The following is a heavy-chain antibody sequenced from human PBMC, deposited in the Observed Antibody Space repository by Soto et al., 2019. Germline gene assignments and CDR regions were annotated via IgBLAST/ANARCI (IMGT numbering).Heavy chain of an antibody. J-gene: IGHJ4*02. Sequence: ASVKVSCKASGYTFTSYAMHWVRQAPGQRLEWMGWINAGNGNTKYSQKFQGRVTITRDTSASTAYMELSSLRSEDTAAYYCAKLGATTGGFDYWCQGTLVTVSS. D-gene: IGHD1-26*01. CDR2: INAGNGNT. V-gene: IGHV1-3*01. CDR1: GYTFTSYA. CDR3: AKLGATTGGFDY.